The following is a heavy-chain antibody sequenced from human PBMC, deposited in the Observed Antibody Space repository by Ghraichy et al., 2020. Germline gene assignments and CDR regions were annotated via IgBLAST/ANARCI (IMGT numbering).Heavy chain of an antibody. CDR1: GFTFSNYW. Sequence: GGSLRLSCAASGFTFSNYWMSWVRQVPGKGLEWVANIKLDGTDKHYVDSVRGRFTISRDNAKNSLYLQMNSLRAEDTAVYYCARVRIQMWFDASDIWGQGTTVTVSS. CDR2: IKLDGTDK. J-gene: IGHJ3*02. CDR3: ARVRIQMWFDASDI. D-gene: IGHD5-18*01. V-gene: IGHV3-7*01.